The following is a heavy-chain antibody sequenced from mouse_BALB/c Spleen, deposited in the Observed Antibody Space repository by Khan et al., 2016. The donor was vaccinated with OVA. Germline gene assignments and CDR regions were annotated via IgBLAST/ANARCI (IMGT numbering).Heavy chain of an antibody. CDR2: VSTGGGYT. CDR1: GFTFSTYG. Sequence: EVELVESGGDLVKPGGSLKLSCAASGFTFSTYGMSWVRQTPDKRLEWVATVSTGGGYTYYPDSVKGRFTISRDNAKNTLYLQMSSLKSEDTAMFYCARLADYYDSEGFAYWGQGTLVTVSA. CDR3: ARLADYYDSEGFAY. V-gene: IGHV5-6*01. J-gene: IGHJ3*01. D-gene: IGHD1-1*01.